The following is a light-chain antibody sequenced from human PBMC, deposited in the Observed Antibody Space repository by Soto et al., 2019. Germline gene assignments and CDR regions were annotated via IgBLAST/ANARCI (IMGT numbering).Light chain of an antibody. Sequence: QSVLTQPPSVSGAPGQRVTISCTGSSSNIGAGYAVHWYQQLPGTAPKLLIYDNINRPSGVPDRFSGSKSGTSASLAITGLQAEDETDYYCQSYDSSLSGWVFCGGTQLTVL. CDR2: DNI. J-gene: IGLJ7*01. CDR3: QSYDSSLSGWV. CDR1: SSNIGAGYA. V-gene: IGLV1-40*01.